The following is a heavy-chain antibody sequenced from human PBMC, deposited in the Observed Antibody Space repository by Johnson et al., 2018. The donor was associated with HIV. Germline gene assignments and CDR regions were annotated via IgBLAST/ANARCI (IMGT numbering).Heavy chain of an antibody. CDR1: GFMFDDYA. J-gene: IGHJ3*02. CDR3: ASFWATGAFDI. Sequence: VQLVESGGGVVRPGGSLRLSCTASGFMFDDYAMHWVRQAPGKGLEWVSGISWNSGSIGYADSVKGRFTISRDNAKNTLYLQMNSLRAEDTAVYYCASFWATGAFDIWGQGTMVTVSS. D-gene: IGHD3-10*01. CDR2: ISWNSGSI. V-gene: IGHV3-9*01.